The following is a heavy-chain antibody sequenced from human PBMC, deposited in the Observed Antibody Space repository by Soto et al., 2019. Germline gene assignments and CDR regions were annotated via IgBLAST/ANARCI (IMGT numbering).Heavy chain of an antibody. CDR3: AGKRGYSYGPQIDY. J-gene: IGHJ4*02. Sequence: TSETLSLTCTVSGGSISSYYWSWIRQPPGKGLEWIGYIYYSGSTNYNPSLKSRVTISVDTSKNQFSLKLSSVTAADTAVYYCAGKRGYSYGPQIDYWGQGTLVTVS. CDR1: GGSISSYY. CDR2: IYYSGST. V-gene: IGHV4-59*01. D-gene: IGHD5-18*01.